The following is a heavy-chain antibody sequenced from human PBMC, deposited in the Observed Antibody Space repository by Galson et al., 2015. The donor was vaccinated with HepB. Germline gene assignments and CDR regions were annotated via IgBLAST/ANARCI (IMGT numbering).Heavy chain of an antibody. CDR2: ITSKASNYAT. CDR3: TKSTGPVYGAYGDY. J-gene: IGHJ4*02. CDR1: GFTFSGST. Sequence: LRLSCAASGFTFSGSTIHWVRQASGKGLEWVGRITSKASNYATAYAASVKGRFTISRDDAKTTAYLQVNSLETEDTAVYYCTKSTGPVYGAYGDYWGQGTPVTVSS. D-gene: IGHD4-17*01. V-gene: IGHV3-73*01.